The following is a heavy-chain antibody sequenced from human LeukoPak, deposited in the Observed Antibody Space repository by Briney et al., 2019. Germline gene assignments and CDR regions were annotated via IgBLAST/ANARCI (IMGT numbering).Heavy chain of an antibody. V-gene: IGHV3-23*01. CDR3: AKINHGDYYGSGSYLVY. J-gene: IGHJ4*02. CDR2: ISGSGGST. D-gene: IGHD3-10*01. CDR1: GFTFSSYA. Sequence: PGGSLRLSCAASGFTFSSYAMSWVRQAPGKGLEWVSAISGSGGSTYYADSVKGRFTISRDNSKNTLYLQMNSLRAEDTAVYYCAKINHGDYYGSGSYLVYWGQGTLVTVSS.